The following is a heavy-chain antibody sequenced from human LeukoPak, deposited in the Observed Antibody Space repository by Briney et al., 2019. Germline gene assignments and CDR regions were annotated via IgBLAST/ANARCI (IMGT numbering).Heavy chain of an antibody. V-gene: IGHV4-39*01. Sequence: PSETLSLTCAVSGGSICSSNWWSWVRQPPGKGLEWIGSIYYSGSTYYNPSLKSRVTISVDTSKNQFSLKLSSVTAADTAVYYCASLNLGYSGYEGIDYWGQGTLVTVSS. CDR2: IYYSGST. J-gene: IGHJ4*02. D-gene: IGHD5-12*01. CDR1: GGSICSSNW. CDR3: ASLNLGYSGYEGIDY.